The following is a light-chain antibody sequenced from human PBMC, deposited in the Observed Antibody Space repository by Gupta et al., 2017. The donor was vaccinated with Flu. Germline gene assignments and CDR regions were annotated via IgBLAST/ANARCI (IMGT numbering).Light chain of an antibody. V-gene: IGLV2-11*01. CDR1: SSEIGSYDD. J-gene: IGLJ3*02. CDR2: DDK. Sequence: VTISCTGTSSEIGSYDDVSWYQQYPGKAHILMNKDDKKRPAGVADCFAGSKAGNTASLSISGLQAEDEADYCGGSYAGTYTLVFGGGTKLTVL. CDR3: GSYAGTYTLV.